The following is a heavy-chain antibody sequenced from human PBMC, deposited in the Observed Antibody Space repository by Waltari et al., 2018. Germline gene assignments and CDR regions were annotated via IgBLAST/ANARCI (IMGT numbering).Heavy chain of an antibody. D-gene: IGHD6-13*01. Sequence: QLQLQESGPGLVKPSETLSLTCTVSGGSISSSSYYWGWIRQPPGKGLEWIGSIYYSGRTYYNPSLKSRVTISVDTSKNQFSLKLSSVTAADTAVYYCARENKAAAVRYWGQGTLVTVSS. CDR2: IYYSGRT. CDR1: GGSISSSSYY. V-gene: IGHV4-39*07. J-gene: IGHJ4*02. CDR3: ARENKAAAVRY.